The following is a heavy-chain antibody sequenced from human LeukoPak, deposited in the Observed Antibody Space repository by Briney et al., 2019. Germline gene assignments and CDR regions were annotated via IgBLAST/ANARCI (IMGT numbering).Heavy chain of an antibody. V-gene: IGHV1-18*01. CDR3: ARDGTAMVRDWFDP. CDR1: GYTFTSYG. J-gene: IGHJ5*02. D-gene: IGHD5-18*01. Sequence: ASVKISCKASGYTFTSYGISWVRQAPGQGLEWMGWISAYNGNTNYAQKLQGRVTMTTDTSTSTAYMELRSLRSDDTAVYYCARDGTAMVRDWFDPWGQGTLVTVSS. CDR2: ISAYNGNT.